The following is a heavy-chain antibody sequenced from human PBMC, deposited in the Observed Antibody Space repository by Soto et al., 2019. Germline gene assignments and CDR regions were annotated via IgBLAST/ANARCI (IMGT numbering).Heavy chain of an antibody. J-gene: IGHJ4*02. CDR1: GFTFSTYW. V-gene: IGHV3-74*01. D-gene: IGHD3-22*01. Sequence: PGGSLRLSCAASGFTFSTYWMHWVRQAPGKGLEWVSRTDGDGNYITYADSVKGRFTISRDNAKNTVYLQMNSLRAEDTAVYYCAGMILGKRDYWGQGTLVTVSS. CDR3: AGMILGKRDY. CDR2: TDGDGNYI.